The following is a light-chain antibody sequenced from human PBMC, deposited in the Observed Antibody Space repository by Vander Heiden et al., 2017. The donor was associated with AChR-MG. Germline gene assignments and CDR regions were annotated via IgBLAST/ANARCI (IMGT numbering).Light chain of an antibody. CDR2: EVS. Sequence: QSALTQPPSASGSPGQSVTISCTGTSSDVGGYNYVSWYQQHPGKAPKLMIYEVSKRPSGVPDRFSGSKSGNTASLTVSGLQAEDEADYYCSSYAGSNEVFGGGTKLTVI. CDR3: SSYAGSNEV. CDR1: SSDVGGYNY. J-gene: IGLJ2*01. V-gene: IGLV2-8*01.